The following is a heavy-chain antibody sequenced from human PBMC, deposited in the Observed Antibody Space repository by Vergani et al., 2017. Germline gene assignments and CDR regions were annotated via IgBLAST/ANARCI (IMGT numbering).Heavy chain of an antibody. J-gene: IGHJ5*02. CDR3: ARGYQLPTSGWFDP. CDR1: GGSISSYY. CDR2: IYYSGST. D-gene: IGHD2-2*01. Sequence: QVQLQESGPGLVKPSETLSLTCTVSGGSISSYYWSWIRPPPGKGLEWIGYIYYSGSTNYNPSLKSRVTISVDTSKNQFSLKLSSVTAADTAVYYCARGYQLPTSGWFDPWGQGTLVTVSS. V-gene: IGHV4-59*01.